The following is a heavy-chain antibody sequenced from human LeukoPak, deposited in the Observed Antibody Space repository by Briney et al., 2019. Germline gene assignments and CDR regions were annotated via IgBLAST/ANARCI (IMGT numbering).Heavy chain of an antibody. CDR2: IDSDGITT. J-gene: IGHJ3*02. Sequence: GGSLRLSCAASGFTFSSYVMHWVRQAPGKGPEYVSAIDSDGITTYYANSVKGRFTISRDNSKNTLYPQMGSLRAEDMAVYYCARDTRRWFGEFFSDAFDTWGQGTMVTVSS. CDR1: GFTFSSYV. D-gene: IGHD3-10*01. CDR3: ARDTRRWFGEFFSDAFDT. V-gene: IGHV3-64*01.